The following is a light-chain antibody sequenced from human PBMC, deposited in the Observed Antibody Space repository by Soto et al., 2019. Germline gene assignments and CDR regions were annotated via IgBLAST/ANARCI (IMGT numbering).Light chain of an antibody. V-gene: IGKV1-5*01. CDR3: QQYRT. CDR1: QSISSW. CDR2: DDS. Sequence: DIQMTQSPSTLSASVGDRVTITCRASQSISSWLAWYQQKPGKAPKLLIYDDSSLESGVPSRFSGSGSGTEFTLTISSLQPDDFATYYCQQYRTFGQGTKLEIK. J-gene: IGKJ2*01.